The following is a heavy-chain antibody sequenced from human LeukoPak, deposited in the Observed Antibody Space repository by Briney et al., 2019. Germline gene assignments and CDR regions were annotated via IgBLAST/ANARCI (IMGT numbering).Heavy chain of an antibody. CDR1: GFTFSSYA. CDR2: ISGSGGST. Sequence: GGSLRLSCAASGFTFSSYAMSWVRQAPGKGLERVSAISGSGGSTYYADSVKGRFTISRDNSKNTLYLQMNSLRAEDTAVYYCAKVTAAAGTGLFFDYWGQGTLVTVSS. D-gene: IGHD6-13*01. V-gene: IGHV3-23*01. CDR3: AKVTAAAGTGLFFDY. J-gene: IGHJ4*02.